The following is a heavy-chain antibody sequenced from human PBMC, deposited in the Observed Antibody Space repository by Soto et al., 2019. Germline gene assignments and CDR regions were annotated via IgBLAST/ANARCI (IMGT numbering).Heavy chain of an antibody. CDR2: ISGSGGST. J-gene: IGHJ6*02. CDR1: GFTLNSYA. CDR3: AKDRPITIFGVLFKPRVMDV. Sequence: GESLKISCAASGFTLNSYAMSWVRQAPGKGLEWVSAISGSGGSTYYADSVKGRFTMSRDNSKNTLFLQMNSLRAEDTAVYYCAKDRPITIFGVLFKPRVMDVWGQGTTVTVSS. V-gene: IGHV3-23*01. D-gene: IGHD3-3*01.